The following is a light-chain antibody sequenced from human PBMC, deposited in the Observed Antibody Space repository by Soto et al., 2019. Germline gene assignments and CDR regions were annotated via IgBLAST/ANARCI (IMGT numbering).Light chain of an antibody. V-gene: IGKV1-33*01. J-gene: IGKJ2*01. CDR3: HQYYNSPPYT. CDR2: DAA. Sequence: DIQMTQSVSSVSASFGDRVTITCQASKDIRSYLNWYQQQTGQAPKLLIYDAAQLGTGVTSTFSGSRSGTEFTLTISSRQSEDVAVYYCHQYYNSPPYTFGQGTK. CDR1: KDIRSY.